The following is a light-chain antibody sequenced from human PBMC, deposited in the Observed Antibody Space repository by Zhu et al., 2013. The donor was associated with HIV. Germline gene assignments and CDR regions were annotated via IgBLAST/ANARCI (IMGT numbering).Light chain of an antibody. Sequence: IQMTQSPSSLSASVGDRVTITCRASQSLNKWLAWYQQKPGKVPKLLIYKASTLEAGVPSRFSGSGSGTEFNLTISGLQPDDFATYYCQKFDSWTFGQGTRVEIK. CDR1: QSLNKW. CDR2: KAS. J-gene: IGKJ1*01. V-gene: IGKV1-5*03. CDR3: QKFDSWT.